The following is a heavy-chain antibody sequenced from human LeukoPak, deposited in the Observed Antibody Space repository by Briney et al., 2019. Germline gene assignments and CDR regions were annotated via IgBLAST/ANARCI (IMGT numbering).Heavy chain of an antibody. Sequence: GGSLRLSCAASRFTFSSYAMSWVRQAPGKGLEWVSAISGSGGSTYYADSVKGRFTISRDNSKNTLYLQMNSLRAEDTAVYYCAKEGDILTGYAGFDYWGQGTLVTVSS. D-gene: IGHD3-9*01. J-gene: IGHJ4*02. CDR3: AKEGDILTGYAGFDY. V-gene: IGHV3-23*01. CDR1: RFTFSSYA. CDR2: ISGSGGST.